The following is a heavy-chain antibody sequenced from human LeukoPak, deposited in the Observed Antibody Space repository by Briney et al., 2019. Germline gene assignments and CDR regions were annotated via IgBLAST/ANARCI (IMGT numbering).Heavy chain of an antibody. Sequence: SETLSLTCTVSGGSISSSSYYWGWIRQPPGKGLEWIGSIYYSGSTYYNPSLKGRVTISVDTFKNQFSLKLSSVTAADTAVYYCARGWEGDYVWGSYRSHFDYWGQGTLVTVSS. CDR3: ARGWEGDYVWGSYRSHFDY. V-gene: IGHV4-39*07. CDR1: GGSISSSSYY. CDR2: IYYSGST. D-gene: IGHD3-16*02. J-gene: IGHJ4*02.